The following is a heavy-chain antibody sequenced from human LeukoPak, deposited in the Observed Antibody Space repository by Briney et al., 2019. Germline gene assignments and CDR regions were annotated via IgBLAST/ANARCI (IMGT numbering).Heavy chain of an antibody. Sequence: SETLSLTCAVSGVSISTSEWWIWVRQPPGQGLEWIGEIHRDGRTRYNPSLTSRVAMSMDYSKNQFSLNVRFVTAADTAIYYCGKTDIYFNPIDYWGPGSLVTVSS. CDR2: IHRDGRT. V-gene: IGHV4-4*02. CDR3: GKTDIYFNPIDY. J-gene: IGHJ4*02. CDR1: GVSISTSEW. D-gene: IGHD3-9*01.